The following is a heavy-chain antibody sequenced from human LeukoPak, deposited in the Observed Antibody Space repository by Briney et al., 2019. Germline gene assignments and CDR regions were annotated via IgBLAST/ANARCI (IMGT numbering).Heavy chain of an antibody. Sequence: SETLSLTRTVSGGSISSYYWSWIRQPPGKGLEWIGYIYYSGSTNYNPSLKSRVTISVDTSKNQFSLKLSSVTAADTAVYYCASGVNRPYYFDYWGQGTLVTVSS. V-gene: IGHV4-59*01. CDR2: IYYSGST. CDR1: GGSISSYY. CDR3: ASGVNRPYYFDY. D-gene: IGHD1-14*01. J-gene: IGHJ4*02.